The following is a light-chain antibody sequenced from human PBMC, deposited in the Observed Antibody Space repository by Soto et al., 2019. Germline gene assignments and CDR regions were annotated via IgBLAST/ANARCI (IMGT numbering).Light chain of an antibody. CDR2: GPS. CDR1: QSLTPNF. CDR3: QEYSSSQLS. Sequence: EIVLTQSPAILSLSPGERAALSCRASQSLTPNFLAWYQQKPGEAPRLLIYGPSYRAPGTPDRFSGDGAGTDFSLTISRLEPEDFEVYYCQEYSSSQLSLGGGTKVDIK. V-gene: IGKV3-20*01. J-gene: IGKJ4*01.